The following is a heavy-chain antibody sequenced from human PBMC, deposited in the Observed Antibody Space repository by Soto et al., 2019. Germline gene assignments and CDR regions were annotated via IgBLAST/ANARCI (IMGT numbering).Heavy chain of an antibody. CDR3: ARNFDPFDY. J-gene: IGHJ4*02. CDR2: IFYSGNT. D-gene: IGHD3-9*01. CDR1: GVSIRGYY. V-gene: IGHV4-59*01. Sequence: PSETLSLTCSVSGVSIRGYYWSWIRQSPGKGLEWIGYIFYSGNTKYNPSIKSRDNISVDTSKNQISQNLSSVTAGDTAVYYCARNFDPFDYWGQGRLVTVS.